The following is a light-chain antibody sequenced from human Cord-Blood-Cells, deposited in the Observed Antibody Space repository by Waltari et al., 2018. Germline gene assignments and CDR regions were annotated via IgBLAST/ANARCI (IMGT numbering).Light chain of an antibody. J-gene: IGLJ2*01. CDR2: LNSDGSH. CDR3: QTWGTGIHVV. Sequence: GHSSYAIAWHQQQPEKGPRYLMKLNSDGSHSKGDGIPDRFSGSSSGAERYLTISSLQSEDEADYYCQTWGTGIHVVFGGGTKLTVL. V-gene: IGLV4-69*01. CDR1: GHSSYA.